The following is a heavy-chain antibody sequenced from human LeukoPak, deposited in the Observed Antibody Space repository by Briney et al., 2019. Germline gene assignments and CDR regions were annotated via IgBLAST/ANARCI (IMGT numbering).Heavy chain of an antibody. V-gene: IGHV4-59*01. CDR2: IYYSGST. Sequence: PSETLSLTCTVSGGSISSYNWSWIRQPPGKGLEWIGYIYYSGSTNYNPSLKSRVTISVDTSKNQFSLKLSSVTAADTAVYYCARVNYDFWSGYYNGDYYYYYYMDVWGKGTTVTVSS. D-gene: IGHD3-3*01. CDR1: GGSISSYN. J-gene: IGHJ6*03. CDR3: ARVNYDFWSGYYNGDYYYYYYMDV.